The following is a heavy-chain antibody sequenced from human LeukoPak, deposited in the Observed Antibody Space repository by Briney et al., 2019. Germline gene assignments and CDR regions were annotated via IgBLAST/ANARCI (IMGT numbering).Heavy chain of an antibody. Sequence: SETLSLTCTVSGGSISSSSYYWSWLRQPAGKGLEWIGRIYTSGSTNYNPSLKSRVTMSVDTSKNQFSLKLSSVTAADTAVYYCAREAYYYDSSGQNTLGYWGQGTLVAVSS. J-gene: IGHJ4*02. D-gene: IGHD3-22*01. CDR1: GGSISSSSYY. CDR3: AREAYYYDSSGQNTLGY. CDR2: IYTSGST. V-gene: IGHV4-61*02.